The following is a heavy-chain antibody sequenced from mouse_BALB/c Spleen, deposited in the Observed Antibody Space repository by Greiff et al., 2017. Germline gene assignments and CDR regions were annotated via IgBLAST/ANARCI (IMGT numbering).Heavy chain of an antibody. CDR1: GFSLTSYD. V-gene: IGHV2-9-2*01. CDR2: IWTGGGT. CDR3: VRGNSPFAY. Sequence: VQLVESGPGLVAPSQSLSITCTVSGFSLTSYDISWIRQPPGKGLEWLGVIWTGGGTNYNSAFMSRLSISKDNSKSQVFLKMNSLQTDDTAIYYCVRGNSPFAYWGEGTLGTVAA. J-gene: IGHJ3*01.